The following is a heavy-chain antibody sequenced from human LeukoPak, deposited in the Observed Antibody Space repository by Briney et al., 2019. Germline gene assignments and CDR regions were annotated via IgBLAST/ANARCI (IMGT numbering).Heavy chain of an antibody. CDR3: AKDIKGDIVATIMAY. CDR2: ISWNSGSI. Sequence: GGSLRLSCAASGFTFDDYAMHWVRQAPGKGLEWVSGISWNSGSIGYADSVNGRFTISRDHAKNSPYLKMKGLRAEDTDLYYCAKDIKGDIVATIMAYWGQGTLVTVSS. J-gene: IGHJ4*02. D-gene: IGHD5-12*01. CDR1: GFTFDDYA. V-gene: IGHV3-9*01.